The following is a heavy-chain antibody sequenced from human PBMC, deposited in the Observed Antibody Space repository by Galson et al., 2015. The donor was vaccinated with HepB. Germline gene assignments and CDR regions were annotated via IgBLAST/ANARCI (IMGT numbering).Heavy chain of an antibody. J-gene: IGHJ6*02. V-gene: IGHV6-1*01. CDR3: AGVFGTIYYYGLDV. CDR1: GDSVSNNNAA. CDR2: TYYRARWYN. Sequence: CAISGDSVSNNNAAWNWIRKSPSRGLEWLGRTYYRARWYNDYAESLRSRITINPDTSKNQFSLQLKSVTPEDTAVYYCAGVFGTIYYYGLDVWGQGTTVTVSS. D-gene: IGHD2-2*01.